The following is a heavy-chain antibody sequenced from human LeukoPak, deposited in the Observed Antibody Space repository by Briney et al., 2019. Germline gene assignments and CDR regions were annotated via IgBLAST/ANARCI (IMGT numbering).Heavy chain of an antibody. CDR3: ARVRGPNYDFWSGSYYYYGMDV. CDR2: ISSSSSYI. D-gene: IGHD3-3*01. J-gene: IGHJ6*02. Sequence: GGSLRLSCAASGFTFSSYSMNWVRQAPGKGLEWVSSISSSSSYIYYADSVKGRFTISRDNAKNSLYLQMNSLRDEDTAVYYCARVRGPNYDFWSGSYYYYGMDVWGQGTTVTVSS. CDR1: GFTFSSYS. V-gene: IGHV3-21*01.